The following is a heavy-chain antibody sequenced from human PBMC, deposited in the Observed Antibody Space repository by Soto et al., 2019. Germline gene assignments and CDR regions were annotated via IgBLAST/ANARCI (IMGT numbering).Heavy chain of an antibody. J-gene: IGHJ6*02. CDR2: IRSKAYGGTT. CDR3: ARVKLDPRLYYYYYGMDV. CDR1: GFTFGDYA. V-gene: IGHV3-49*03. D-gene: IGHD3-22*01. Sequence: GGSLRLCCTASGFTFGDYAMSGFRQAPGKGLEGVGFIRSKAYGGTTEYAASVKGRFTISRDNAKNSLYLQMNSLRAEDTAVYYCARVKLDPRLYYYYYGMDVWGQGTTVTVSS.